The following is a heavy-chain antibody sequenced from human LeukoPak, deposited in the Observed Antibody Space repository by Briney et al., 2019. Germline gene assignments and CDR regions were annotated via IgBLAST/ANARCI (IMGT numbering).Heavy chain of an antibody. D-gene: IGHD3-22*01. J-gene: IGHJ5*02. CDR1: GFPFNSYT. V-gene: IGHV3-30*04. CDR3: AREDYDSSGYYYVEGSWFDP. Sequence: QPGRSLRLSCVASGFPFNSYTMHWVRQAPGKGLEWVALISYDGSEKNYADSVKGRFTVSRGNSKNTLYLQMNSLRAEDTAVYYCAREDYDSSGYYYVEGSWFDPWGQGTLVTVSS. CDR2: ISYDGSEK.